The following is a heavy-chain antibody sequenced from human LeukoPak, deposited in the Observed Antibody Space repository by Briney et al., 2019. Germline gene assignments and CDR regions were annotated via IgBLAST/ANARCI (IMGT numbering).Heavy chain of an antibody. Sequence: PGRSLRLSCTASGFTFGDYAMSWFRQAPGKGLEWVGFIRSKAYGGTTEYAASVKGRFTISRDDSKNIAYLQMNSLKTEDTDVYYCTRVGGNCSGGSCYSALGIRFDYWGQGTLVTVSS. CDR1: GFTFGDYA. CDR3: TRVGGNCSGGSCYSALGIRFDY. D-gene: IGHD2-15*01. J-gene: IGHJ4*02. V-gene: IGHV3-49*03. CDR2: IRSKAYGGTT.